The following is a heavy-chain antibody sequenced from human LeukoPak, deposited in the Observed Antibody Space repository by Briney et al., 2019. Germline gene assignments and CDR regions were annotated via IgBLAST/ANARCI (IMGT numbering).Heavy chain of an antibody. V-gene: IGHV4-38-2*01. CDR1: GYSISSGYY. CDR2: IYHSGST. J-gene: IGHJ3*02. CDR3: ARSNNDFRAFDI. Sequence: SETLSLTCAVSGYSISSGYYWGWLRQPPGKLLEGIGSIYHSGSTNYNPSLKSRVTISVDTSKNQFSLKLNSVTAEDTAVYYCARSNNDFRAFDIWGQGTMVTVSS. D-gene: IGHD3-3*01.